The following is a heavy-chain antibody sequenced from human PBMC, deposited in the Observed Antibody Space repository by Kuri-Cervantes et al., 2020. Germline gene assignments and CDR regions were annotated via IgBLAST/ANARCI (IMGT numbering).Heavy chain of an antibody. CDR3: AREENGYSSLGDYYYGMDV. CDR2: IKQDGSEK. J-gene: IGHJ6*02. D-gene: IGHD6-13*01. CDR1: GFTFSSYG. V-gene: IGHV3-7*01. Sequence: GESLKISCAASGFTFSSYGMHWVRQAPGKGLEWVANIKQDGSEKYYVDSVKGRFTISRDNAKNSLYLQMNSLRAEDTAVYYCAREENGYSSLGDYYYGMDVWGQGTTVTVSS.